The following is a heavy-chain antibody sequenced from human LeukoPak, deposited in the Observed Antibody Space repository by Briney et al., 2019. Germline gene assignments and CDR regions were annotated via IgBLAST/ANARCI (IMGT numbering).Heavy chain of an antibody. CDR3: ARVGGIRGFDY. CDR1: GFTFSSYA. J-gene: IGHJ4*02. V-gene: IGHV3-30*04. CDR2: ISYDGSNK. Sequence: GGSLRLSCAASGFTFSSYAMHWVRQAPGKGLEWVAVISYDGSNKYYADSVKGRFTISRDNSKNTLYLQMNSLRAEDTAVYYCARVGGIRGFDYWGQGTLVTDSS. D-gene: IGHD6-13*01.